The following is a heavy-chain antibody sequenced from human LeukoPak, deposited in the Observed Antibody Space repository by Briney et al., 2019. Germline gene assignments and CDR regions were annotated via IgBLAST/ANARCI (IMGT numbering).Heavy chain of an antibody. Sequence: SETLSLTCTVSGGSISSYYWSWIRQPPGRGLEWIGYIYYSGSTNYNPSLKSRVTISVDTSKNQFSLKLSSVTAADTAVYYCARGVRYYSGMDVWGQGTTVTVSS. CDR1: GGSISSYY. CDR2: IYYSGST. D-gene: IGHD3-3*01. CDR3: ARGVRYYSGMDV. V-gene: IGHV4-59*12. J-gene: IGHJ6*02.